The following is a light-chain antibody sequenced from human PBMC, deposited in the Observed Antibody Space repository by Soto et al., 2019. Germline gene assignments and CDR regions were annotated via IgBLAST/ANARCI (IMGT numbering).Light chain of an antibody. V-gene: IGKV3-20*01. Sequence: EVVLTQSPATRSLSPGERAPLSCRASQTIGNSFLAWYQQKPGQAPRLLISDASRRATGIPDRFSGSGSGTDFALTISRLEPEDFGVYYCQLYGTSAGFTFGPGTKVDIK. J-gene: IGKJ3*01. CDR2: DAS. CDR1: QTIGNSF. CDR3: QLYGTSAGFT.